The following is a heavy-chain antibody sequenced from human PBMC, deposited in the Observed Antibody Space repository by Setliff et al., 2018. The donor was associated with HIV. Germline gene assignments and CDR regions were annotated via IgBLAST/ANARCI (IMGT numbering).Heavy chain of an antibody. CDR1: GFTFSSYW. Sequence: GGSLRLSCAASGFTFSSYWMHWVRQAPGKGLVWVSRISADGSDTSYADSVKGRFTISRDNAKNTLYLQMNSLRAEDTALYYCSLGYCSGGSCYSDPEVAFDVWGQGTMVTVS. CDR3: SLGYCSGGSCYSDPEVAFDV. CDR2: ISADGSDT. V-gene: IGHV3-74*01. J-gene: IGHJ3*01. D-gene: IGHD2-15*01.